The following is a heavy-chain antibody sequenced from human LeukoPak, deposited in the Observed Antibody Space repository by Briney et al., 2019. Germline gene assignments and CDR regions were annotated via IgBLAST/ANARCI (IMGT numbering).Heavy chain of an antibody. CDR1: GFTFSSYG. J-gene: IGHJ4*02. D-gene: IGHD3-10*01. CDR3: AKDPDYYGSGSYPLY. Sequence: GGSPRLSCAASGFTFSSYGVHWVRQAPGKGLEWVAFIRYDGSNKYYADSVKGRFTISRDNSKNTLYLQMNSLRAEDTAVYYCAKDPDYYGSGSYPLYWGQGTLVTVSS. CDR2: IRYDGSNK. V-gene: IGHV3-30*02.